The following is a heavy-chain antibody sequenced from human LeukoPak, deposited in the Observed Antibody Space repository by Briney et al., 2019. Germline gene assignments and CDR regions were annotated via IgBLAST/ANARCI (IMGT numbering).Heavy chain of an antibody. CDR2: IYYSGST. V-gene: IGHV4-59*08. CDR3: ARSAGYSYGGVDSDY. J-gene: IGHJ4*02. Sequence: SETLSLTCTVSGGSISSYYWSWIRQPPGKGLEWIGYIYYSGSTNYNPSLKSRVTISVDTSKNQFSLKLSSVTAADTAVYYCARSAGYSYGGVDSDYWGQGTLVTVSS. D-gene: IGHD5-18*01. CDR1: GGSISSYY.